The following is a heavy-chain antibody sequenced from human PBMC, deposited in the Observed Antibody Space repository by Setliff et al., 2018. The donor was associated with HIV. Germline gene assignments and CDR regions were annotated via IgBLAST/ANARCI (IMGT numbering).Heavy chain of an antibody. CDR1: GESFSGHH. J-gene: IGHJ3*02. D-gene: IGHD4-17*01. Sequence: SETLSLTCAACGESFSGHHYSWIRQSPGKGLEWIGKINHSGNINYNPSLKSRVPISIDTFWGSVTAADTAVYYCARDRPPSTVDMLGAFDRWGQGTMVTVSS. CDR3: ARDRPPSTVDMLGAFDR. CDR2: INHSGNI. V-gene: IGHV4-34*01.